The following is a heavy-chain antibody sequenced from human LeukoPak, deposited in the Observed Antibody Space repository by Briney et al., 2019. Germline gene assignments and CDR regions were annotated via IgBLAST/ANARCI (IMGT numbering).Heavy chain of an antibody. D-gene: IGHD7-27*01. Sequence: GGSLRLSCTASGFTFSTYGMHWVRQAPGKGLEWVTLISYDGSTKYYPDSVKGRFTISRDNAKNSLYLQMNSLRAEDTAVYYCARVLGISGEFDYWGQGTLVTVSS. J-gene: IGHJ4*02. V-gene: IGHV3-30*03. CDR1: GFTFSTYG. CDR3: ARVLGISGEFDY. CDR2: ISYDGSTK.